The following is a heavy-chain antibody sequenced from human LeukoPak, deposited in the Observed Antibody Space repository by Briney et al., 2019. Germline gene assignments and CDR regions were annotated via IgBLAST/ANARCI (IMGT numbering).Heavy chain of an antibody. CDR1: GGSISSHY. J-gene: IGHJ4*02. CDR2: LYYSGST. V-gene: IGHV4-59*08. D-gene: IGHD6-6*01. CDR3: ARLGSSIFNGFDS. Sequence: SETLSLTCTVSGGSISSHYWSWIRQPPGKGLEWIGYLYYSGSTNYNPSLKSRVSISVDTSKNQFSLKLSSVTAADTDVYYCARLGSSIFNGFDSWGQGSLVTVSS.